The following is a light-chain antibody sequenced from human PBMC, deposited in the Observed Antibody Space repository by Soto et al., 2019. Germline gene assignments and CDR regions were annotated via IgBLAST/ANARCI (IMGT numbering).Light chain of an antibody. J-gene: IGKJ3*01. V-gene: IGKV1-12*01. CDR3: QQVSSFPFT. Sequence: DIQMTQSPSSVSASVGDRVTITCRASQAISTWLAWYQQKPGETPKLLIYASSILHGGVPSRFSGSRSGTDFTLTISSLQPEDFATYYCQQVSSFPFTFGPGTKVDIK. CDR1: QAISTW. CDR2: ASS.